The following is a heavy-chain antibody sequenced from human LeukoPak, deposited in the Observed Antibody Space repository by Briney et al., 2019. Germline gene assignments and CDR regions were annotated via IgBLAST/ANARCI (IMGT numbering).Heavy chain of an antibody. CDR1: GGSFSGYY. D-gene: IGHD3-10*01. J-gene: IGHJ4*02. V-gene: IGHV4-34*01. Sequence: SETLSLTCAVYGGSFSGYYWSWIRQPPGKGLEWIGEINHSGSTNYNPSLKRRVTISVDTSKNQFSLKLSFVTAADTAVYYCARDVFGSGSYYFDYWGQGTLVTVSS. CDR2: INHSGST. CDR3: ARDVFGSGSYYFDY.